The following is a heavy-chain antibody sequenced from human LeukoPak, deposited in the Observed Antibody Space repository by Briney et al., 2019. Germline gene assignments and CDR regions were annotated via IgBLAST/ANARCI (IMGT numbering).Heavy chain of an antibody. J-gene: IGHJ4*02. CDR3: ARAPYDYGGNYFDY. Sequence: GGSLRLSCAASGFTFSSYAMHWVRQARGKGLEWVAVISYDGSNKYYADSVKGRFTIPRDNSKNTLYLQMNSLRAEDTAVYYCARAPYDYGGNYFDYWGQGTLVTVSS. CDR1: GFTFSSYA. D-gene: IGHD4-23*01. CDR2: ISYDGSNK. V-gene: IGHV3-30-3*01.